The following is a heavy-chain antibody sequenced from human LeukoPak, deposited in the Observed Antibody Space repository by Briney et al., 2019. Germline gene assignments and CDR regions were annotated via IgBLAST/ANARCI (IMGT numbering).Heavy chain of an antibody. Sequence: GASVKVSCKASGYTFTGYYMHWVRQARGQGLEWMGWINPNSGGTNYAQKFQGRVTMTRDTSISTAYMELSRLRSDDTAVYYCARVSSVAAPFDYWGQGTLVTVSS. V-gene: IGHV1-2*02. CDR2: INPNSGGT. D-gene: IGHD6-19*01. CDR3: ARVSSVAAPFDY. J-gene: IGHJ4*02. CDR1: GYTFTGYY.